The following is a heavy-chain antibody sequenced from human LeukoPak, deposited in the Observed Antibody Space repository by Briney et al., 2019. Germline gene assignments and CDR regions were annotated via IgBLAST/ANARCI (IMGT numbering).Heavy chain of an antibody. CDR2: ISAYNGNT. D-gene: IGHD6-13*01. CDR3: ARDSRVEQQLVVGP. J-gene: IGHJ5*02. Sequence: GSSVKVSCKASGGTFSSYAISWVRQAPGQGLEWMGWISAYNGNTNYAQKLQGRATMTTDTSTSTAYMELRSLRSDDTAVYYCARDSRVEQQLVVGPWGQGTLVTVSS. CDR1: GGTFSSYA. V-gene: IGHV1-18*01.